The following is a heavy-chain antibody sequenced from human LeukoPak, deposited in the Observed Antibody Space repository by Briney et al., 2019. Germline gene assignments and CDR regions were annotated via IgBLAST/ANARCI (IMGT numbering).Heavy chain of an antibody. CDR1: GLTFNNYN. D-gene: IGHD6-19*01. CDR3: ARDDDSSGWYGGHDY. CDR2: ISSSSSTI. J-gene: IGHJ4*02. V-gene: IGHV3-48*02. Sequence: GGSLRLSCVASGLTFNNYNMNWVRQAPGKGLEWVSYISSSSSTIYYADSVKGRFTTSRDNAKNSLYLQMNSLRDEDTAVYYCARDDDSSGWYGGHDYWGQGTLVTVSS.